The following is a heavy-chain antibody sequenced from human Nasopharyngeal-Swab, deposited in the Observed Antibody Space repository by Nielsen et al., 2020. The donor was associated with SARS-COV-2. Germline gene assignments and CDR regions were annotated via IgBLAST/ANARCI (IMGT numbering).Heavy chain of an antibody. CDR2: ISGSGGST. CDR1: RFTFSSYA. D-gene: IGHD2-2*01. CDR3: AKRPYCGSNSCYYYFDY. V-gene: IGHV3-23*01. Sequence: GGSLRLSCAASRFTFSSYAMSWVRQAPGKGLKWVSAISGSGGSTYYADSVKGRFTISRDNSKNTLYLQMNSLRAEDTAVYYCAKRPYCGSNSCYYYFDYWGQGTLVTVSS. J-gene: IGHJ4*02.